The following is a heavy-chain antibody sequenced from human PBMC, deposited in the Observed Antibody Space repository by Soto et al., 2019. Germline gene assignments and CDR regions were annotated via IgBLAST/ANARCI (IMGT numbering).Heavy chain of an antibody. Sequence: ASVKVSCKASGYSFTSLDINWVRQTAGQGLEWMGWMQPSTGRTGYAQKFQGRVTMTRDTSINTAYMELTTLTSDDTAFYYCARGDSAGVDYWGQGTRVTVSS. CDR3: ARGDSAGVDY. J-gene: IGHJ4*02. D-gene: IGHD1-26*01. V-gene: IGHV1-8*01. CDR1: GYSFTSLD. CDR2: MQPSTGRT.